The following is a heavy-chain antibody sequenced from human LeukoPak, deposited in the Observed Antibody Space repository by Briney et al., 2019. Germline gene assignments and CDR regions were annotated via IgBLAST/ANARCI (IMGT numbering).Heavy chain of an antibody. CDR3: ASQTSSWFDY. J-gene: IGHJ4*02. D-gene: IGHD6-13*01. CDR1: GGSISSGSYY. V-gene: IGHV4-61*02. Sequence: SQTLSLTCTVSGGSISSGSYYWSWIRQPAGKGLEWIGRIYTSGTTSYNPSLKSRLTISVDTSKNQFSLKLSSVTAADTAVYYCASQTSSWFDYWGQGTLVTVSS. CDR2: IYTSGTT.